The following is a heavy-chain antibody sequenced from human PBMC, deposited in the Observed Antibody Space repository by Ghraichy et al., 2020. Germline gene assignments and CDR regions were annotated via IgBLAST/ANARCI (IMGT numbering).Heavy chain of an antibody. D-gene: IGHD6-13*01. CDR3: AKDKGGSWYYFDY. J-gene: IGHJ4*02. CDR2: ISWNSGSI. V-gene: IGHV3-9*03. CDR1: GFTFDDYA. Sequence: GGSLRLSCAASGFTFDDYAMHWVRQAPGKGLEWVSGISWNSGSIGYADSVKGRFTISRDNAKNSLYLQMNSLRAEDMALYYCAKDKGGSWYYFDYWGQGTLVTVSS.